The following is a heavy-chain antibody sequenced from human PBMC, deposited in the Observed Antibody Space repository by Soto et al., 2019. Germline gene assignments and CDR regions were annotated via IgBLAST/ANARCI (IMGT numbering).Heavy chain of an antibody. CDR3: AKDRYSSGWYPRPWGYYYYYGMDV. J-gene: IGHJ6*02. CDR1: GGSFSGYY. CDR2: INHSGST. V-gene: IGHV4-34*01. Sequence: SETLSLTCAVYGGSFSGYYWSWIRQPPGKGLEWIGEINHSGSTNYNPSLKSRVTISVDTSKNQFSLKLSSVTAADTAVYYCAKDRYSSGWYPRPWGYYYYYGMDVWGQGTTVTVSS. D-gene: IGHD6-19*01.